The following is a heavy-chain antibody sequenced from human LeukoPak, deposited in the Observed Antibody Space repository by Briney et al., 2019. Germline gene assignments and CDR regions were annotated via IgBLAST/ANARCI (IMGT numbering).Heavy chain of an antibody. CDR2: IVVGSGNT. V-gene: IGHV1-58*01. D-gene: IGHD2-15*01. CDR1: GFTFTSSA. CDR3: AKDRIGGSRLFDY. J-gene: IGHJ4*02. Sequence: SVKVSCKASGFTFTSSAVQWVRQARGQRLEWMGWIVVGSGNTNYAQKFQERVTITRDMSTSTAYMELSSLRAEDTAVYYCAKDRIGGSRLFDYWGQGTLVTVSS.